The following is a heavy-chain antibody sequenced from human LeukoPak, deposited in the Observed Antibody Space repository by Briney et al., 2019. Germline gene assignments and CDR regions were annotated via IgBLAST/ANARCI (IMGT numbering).Heavy chain of an antibody. CDR2: ISGSSSYI. CDR3: ARDSVLGDYFDY. Sequence: GGSLRLSCAASGFTFSSYSMNWVRQAPGKGLEWVSSISGSSSYIYYADSVKGRFTISRDNAKNSLYLQMNSLRAEDTAVYYCARDSVLGDYFDYWGQGTLVTVSS. CDR1: GFTFSSYS. D-gene: IGHD3-10*01. J-gene: IGHJ4*02. V-gene: IGHV3-21*01.